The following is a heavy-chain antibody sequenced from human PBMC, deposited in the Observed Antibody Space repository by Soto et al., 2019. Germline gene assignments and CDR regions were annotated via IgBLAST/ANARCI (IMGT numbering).Heavy chain of an antibody. D-gene: IGHD3-3*01. V-gene: IGHV3-48*02. CDR3: ARESRFLEWLSLSCFDP. CDR2: ISSSSSTI. Sequence: EVQLVESGGGLVQPGGSLRLSCAASGFTFSSYSMNWVRQAPGKGLEWVSYISSSSSTIYYADSVKGRFTISRDNAKNSHYLQMNSLRDEDTAVYYCARESRFLEWLSLSCFDPWGQGTLVTVSS. CDR1: GFTFSSYS. J-gene: IGHJ5*02.